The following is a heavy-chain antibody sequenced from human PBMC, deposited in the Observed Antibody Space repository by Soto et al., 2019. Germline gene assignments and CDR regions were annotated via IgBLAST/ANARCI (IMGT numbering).Heavy chain of an antibody. CDR2: IHSDGSST. J-gene: IGHJ3*01. CDR3: ARGDRGAFEL. D-gene: IGHD2-21*02. CDR1: GFTFSYYW. V-gene: IGHV3-74*01. Sequence: EVRLVESEGGLVQPGGSLSLSCAASGFTFSYYWMHWVRQAPGQGLLWVSRIHSDGSSTTYADSVKGRFTISRDNAKNTVYLQMTSLRVEDTGVYFCARGDRGAFELWGQGTMVTVSS.